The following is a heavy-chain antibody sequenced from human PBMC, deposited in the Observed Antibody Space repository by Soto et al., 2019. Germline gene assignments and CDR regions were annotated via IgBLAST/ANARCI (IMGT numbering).Heavy chain of an antibody. CDR2: ISGVGETTT. CDR3: AKDPYSSGWYYYFDY. V-gene: IGHV3-23*01. J-gene: IGHJ4*02. Sequence: GSLRLSCAASGFTFSSYAMSWVRQAPGKGLEWVSAISGVGETTTYYADSVKGRFTISRDNSKNTLYLQMNSLRAEDTAVYYCAKDPYSSGWYYYFDYWGQGTLVTVSS. CDR1: GFTFSSYA. D-gene: IGHD6-19*01.